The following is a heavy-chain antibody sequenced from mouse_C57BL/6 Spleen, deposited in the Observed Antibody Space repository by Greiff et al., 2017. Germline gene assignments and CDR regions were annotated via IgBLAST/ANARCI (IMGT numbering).Heavy chain of an antibody. V-gene: IGHV1-82*01. CDR3: ARWDYYGSSYGYFDY. J-gene: IGHJ2*01. Sequence: QVQLQQSGPELVKPGASVKISCKASGYAFSSSWMNWVKQRPGKGLEWIGRIYPGDGDTNYNGKFKGKATLTADKSSSTAYMKHSSLTSEDSAVYFCARWDYYGSSYGYFDYWGQGTTLTVSS. D-gene: IGHD1-1*01. CDR2: IYPGDGDT. CDR1: GYAFSSSW.